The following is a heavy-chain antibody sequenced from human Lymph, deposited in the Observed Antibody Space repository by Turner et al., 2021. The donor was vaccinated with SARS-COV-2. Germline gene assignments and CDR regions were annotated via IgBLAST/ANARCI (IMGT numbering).Heavy chain of an antibody. CDR1: GYTFTGYY. CDR3: ARSLGYSSGWYGDAFDI. CDR2: INPNSGGT. J-gene: IGHJ3*02. D-gene: IGHD6-19*01. V-gene: IGHV1-2*02. Sequence: QVQLVQPGAAVKKPGASVKVSCNASGYTFTGYYVHGVRQAPGHGLEWRGWINPNSGGTDYAQNFQGRVTMTRDTSISTAYMELSRLSSDYTAVYYCARSLGYSSGWYGDAFDIWGLGTMVTVSS.